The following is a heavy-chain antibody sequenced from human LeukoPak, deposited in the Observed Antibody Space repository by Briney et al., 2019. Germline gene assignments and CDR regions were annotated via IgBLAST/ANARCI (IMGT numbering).Heavy chain of an antibody. J-gene: IGHJ5*02. D-gene: IGHD2-21*01. V-gene: IGHV3-74*01. CDR1: GFTFSSYW. CDR3: ARGDLIVDNWFDP. CDR2: ISSDGSST. Sequence: GGSLRLSCAASGFTFSSYWMHWVRQAPGKGLVWVSRISSDGSSTSYADSVKGRFTISRDDAKNTLYLQMNSLRAEDTAVYYCARGDLIVDNWFDPWGQGTLVTVSS.